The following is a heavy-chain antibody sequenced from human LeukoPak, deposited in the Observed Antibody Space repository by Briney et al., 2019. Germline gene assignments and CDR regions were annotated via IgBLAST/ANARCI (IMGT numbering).Heavy chain of an antibody. CDR3: ARGKYYQEY. CDR1: GFTFSSYA. D-gene: IGHD2-2*01. CDR2: ISYDGSNK. V-gene: IGHV3-30*04. J-gene: IGHJ4*02. Sequence: GGSLRLSCAASGFTFSSYAMHWVRQAPGKGLEWVAVISYDGSNKYYADSVKGRFTISRDNSKNTLYLQMNSLRAEDTAVYYCARGKYYQEYWGQGTLVTVSS.